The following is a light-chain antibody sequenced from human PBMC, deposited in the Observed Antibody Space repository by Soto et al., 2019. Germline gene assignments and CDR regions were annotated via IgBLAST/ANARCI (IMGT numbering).Light chain of an antibody. CDR2: AAS. Sequence: DIQMTQSPSSVSASVGDRVTITCRASQDLSNLLAWYQQKSGKAPKLLIYAASSLQSGVPSRFSGCGAGTDFTLTISSLQPEDSATYYCQQANSFPHTFGQGTKLEI. CDR1: QDLSNL. V-gene: IGKV1-12*01. J-gene: IGKJ2*01. CDR3: QQANSFPHT.